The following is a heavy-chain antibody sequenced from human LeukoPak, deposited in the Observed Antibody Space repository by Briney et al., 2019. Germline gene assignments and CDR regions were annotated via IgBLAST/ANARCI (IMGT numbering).Heavy chain of an antibody. D-gene: IGHD2-8*02. V-gene: IGHV1-69*13. J-gene: IGHJ3*02. CDR2: ILHSCGTA. Sequence: SVKVSCKASGGTFSSYAINWVRQAPGQGLGWVEGILHSCGTANYASEYQRRITITADESTSTAYKELSSRASDDTAVYYWASRCTAHDAFDIEGQGTMVTVSS. CDR3: ASRCTAHDAFDI. CDR1: GGTFSSYA.